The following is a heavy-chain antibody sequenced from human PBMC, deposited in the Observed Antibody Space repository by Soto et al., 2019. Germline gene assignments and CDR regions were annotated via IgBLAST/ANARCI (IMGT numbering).Heavy chain of an antibody. CDR2: TRNKANRYTT. Sequence: GGSLRLSCAGSGFTLSDNYMDWVRQAPGKGLEWVGRTRNKANRYTTEYAASVKGRFTVSRDESMNSLHLQMNSLKTEDTAVYYCVRTSHYGSGTWNFDFWGQGPLVTVSS. J-gene: IGHJ4*02. V-gene: IGHV3-72*01. CDR1: GFTLSDNY. CDR3: VRTSHYGSGTWNFDF. D-gene: IGHD3-10*01.